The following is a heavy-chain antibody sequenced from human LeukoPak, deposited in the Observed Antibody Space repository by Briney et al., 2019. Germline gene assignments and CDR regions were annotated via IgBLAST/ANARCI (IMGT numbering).Heavy chain of an antibody. J-gene: IGHJ4*02. CDR3: ARDTTMVRGVIPFDY. CDR2: ISSSSSYI. CDR1: GLTFSSYS. Sequence: GGSLRLSCAASGLTFSSYSMNWVRQAPGKGLEWVSSISSSSSYIYYADSVKGRFTISRDNARNSLYLQMNSLRAGDTAVYYCARDTTMVRGVIPFDYWGQGTLVTVSS. D-gene: IGHD3-10*01. V-gene: IGHV3-21*01.